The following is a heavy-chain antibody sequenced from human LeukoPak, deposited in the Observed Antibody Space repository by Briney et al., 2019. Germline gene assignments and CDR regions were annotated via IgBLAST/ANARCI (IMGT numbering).Heavy chain of an antibody. CDR1: GYTFTSYG. J-gene: IGHJ6*03. CDR3: ARAGYGDYYYYYYYMDV. V-gene: IGHV1-18*01. Sequence: ASVKVSCNASGYTFTSYGISWVRQAPGQGLEWMGWISAYNGNTNYAQKLQGRVTMTTDTSTSTAYMELRSLRSDDTAVYYCARAGYGDYYYYYYYMDVWGKGTTVTVSS. CDR2: ISAYNGNT. D-gene: IGHD4-17*01.